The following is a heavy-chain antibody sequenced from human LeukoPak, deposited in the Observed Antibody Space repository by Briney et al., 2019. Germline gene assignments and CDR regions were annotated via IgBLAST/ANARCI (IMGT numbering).Heavy chain of an antibody. CDR3: ARALGYSYGSSYYYYYMDV. J-gene: IGHJ6*03. CDR1: GFTFSSYD. V-gene: IGHV3-13*01. Sequence: QPGGALRLSCAASGFTFSSYDMHTVRQATGKGLELVSAIGTAGGTYYPGSVKGRFTISRENAKNSLYLQMNSLRAEATAVYYCARALGYSYGSSYYYYYMDVWGKGTTVTVSS. D-gene: IGHD5-18*01. CDR2: IGTAGGT.